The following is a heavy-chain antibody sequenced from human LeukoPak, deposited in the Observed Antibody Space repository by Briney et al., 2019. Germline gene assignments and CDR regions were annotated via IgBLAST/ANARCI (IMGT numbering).Heavy chain of an antibody. Sequence: PSETLSLTCTVSGGSISGYYYNWIRQPPGKGLEWIGYIYYSGSTNYNPSLKSRVTISLGTSKNRFSLKLSSVTTADTAVYYCARSVVTLYWYFDLWGRGTLVTVSS. CDR3: ARSVVTLYWYFDL. D-gene: IGHD4-23*01. V-gene: IGHV4-59*01. J-gene: IGHJ2*01. CDR2: IYYSGST. CDR1: GGSISGYY.